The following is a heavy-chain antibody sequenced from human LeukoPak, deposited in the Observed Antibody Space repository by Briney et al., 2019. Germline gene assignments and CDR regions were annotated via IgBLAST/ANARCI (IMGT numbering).Heavy chain of an antibody. Sequence: PSETLSLTCTVSGGSISNYYWTWIRQPPGKGLEWTGYIHYSGTTNYNPSLKGRLTMSMDTSKNHFSLNLSSVTAADTAVYYCARGGDRRLDNWFDTWGQGTLVTVSS. D-gene: IGHD6-6*01. V-gene: IGHV4-59*01. J-gene: IGHJ5*02. CDR1: GGSISNYY. CDR2: IHYSGTT. CDR3: ARGGDRRLDNWFDT.